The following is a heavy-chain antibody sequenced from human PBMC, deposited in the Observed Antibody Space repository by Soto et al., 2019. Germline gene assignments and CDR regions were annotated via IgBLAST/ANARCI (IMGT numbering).Heavy chain of an antibody. V-gene: IGHV4-34*01. CDR3: AKSDIVLMVYDGMDV. Sequence: PSETLSLTCAVYGGSFSGYYWSWIRQPPGKGLEWIGEINHSGSTNYNPSLESRVTISVDMSKNQFSLKLSSVTAADTAVYYCAKSDIVLMVYDGMDVWGQGTTVTVSS. D-gene: IGHD2-8*01. J-gene: IGHJ6*02. CDR2: INHSGST. CDR1: GGSFSGYY.